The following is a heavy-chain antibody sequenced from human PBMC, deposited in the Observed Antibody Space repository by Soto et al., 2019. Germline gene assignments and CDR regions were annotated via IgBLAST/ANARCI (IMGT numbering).Heavy chain of an antibody. J-gene: IGHJ5*02. CDR3: ARSQNFDGGWQWVVRGDWFDP. D-gene: IGHD6-19*01. V-gene: IGHV1-69*06. CDR1: GGTFIDYA. Sequence: QVQLVQSGAEVKKPGSSVKVSCRASGGTFIDYAISWVRQAPGQGLEWMGGIIPFYGRTNYAQSFQGGVTFTADTLMSEVDMELSSLKSEDTAVYYCARSQNFDGGWQWVVRGDWFDPWGQGTLVTVSS. CDR2: IIPFYGRT.